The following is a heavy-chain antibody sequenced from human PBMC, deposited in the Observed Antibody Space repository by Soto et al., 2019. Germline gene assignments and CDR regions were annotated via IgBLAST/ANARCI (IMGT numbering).Heavy chain of an antibody. Sequence: QLQLVQSGAEVERPGASVRVSCKAYGYPFSKYGISWIRQAPGQGLEWMGWIKPDNGDTNYAQKFQGRVTMTTDTSSKTAYIELRSLRSEETAVYFCAASCDSVFDPWGQGTLGSVSS. CDR1: GYPFSKYG. D-gene: IGHD3-10*01. V-gene: IGHV1-18*04. CDR2: IKPDNGDT. CDR3: AASCDSVFDP. J-gene: IGHJ5*02.